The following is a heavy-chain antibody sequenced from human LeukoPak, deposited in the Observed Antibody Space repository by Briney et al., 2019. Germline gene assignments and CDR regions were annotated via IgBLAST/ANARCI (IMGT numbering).Heavy chain of an antibody. CDR3: AKRRTTVTTMDYFDY. D-gene: IGHD4-17*01. CDR1: GFIFSNYA. J-gene: IGHJ4*02. CDR2: ISGGAGTP. Sequence: GGSLRLSCAASGFIFSNYAMSWVRQAPGKGLGWVSGISGGAGTPYYADSVKGRFTISRDNSKNTLYLQMSSLRAEDTAVYYCAKRRTTVTTMDYFDYWGQGTLVTVSS. V-gene: IGHV3-23*01.